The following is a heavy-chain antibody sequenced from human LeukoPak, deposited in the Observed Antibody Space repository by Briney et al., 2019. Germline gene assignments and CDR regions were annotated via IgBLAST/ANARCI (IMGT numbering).Heavy chain of an antibody. CDR3: AKGAEIDH. V-gene: IGHV3-23*01. J-gene: IGHJ4*02. Sequence: GGSLRLSCAASGFNFNNFAMSWVRQAPGKGPEWLSAMTDPADTTYYAESVKGRFIISRDYSKSMVYLQMNSLRVEDTAIYYCAKGAEIDHWGQGTLVTVSS. CDR2: MTDPADTT. CDR1: GFNFNNFA.